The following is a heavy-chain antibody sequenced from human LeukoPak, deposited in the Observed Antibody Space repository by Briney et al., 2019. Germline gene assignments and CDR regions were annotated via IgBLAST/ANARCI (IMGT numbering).Heavy chain of an antibody. CDR2: IIPISGTT. Sequence: EASVKVSXKTSGGTFTSYAITWMRQAPGQGLEWMGKIIPISGTTNYAQKFQGRVTFTADESTSTAYMELSSLRSEDTALYYCARKLRLGGNWFDPWGQGTLVTVSS. CDR1: GGTFTSYA. V-gene: IGHV1-69*15. J-gene: IGHJ5*02. CDR3: ARKLRLGGNWFDP. D-gene: IGHD1-26*01.